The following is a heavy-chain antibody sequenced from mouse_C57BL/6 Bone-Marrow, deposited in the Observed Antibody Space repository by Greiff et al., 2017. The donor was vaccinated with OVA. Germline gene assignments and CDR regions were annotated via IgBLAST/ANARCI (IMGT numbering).Heavy chain of an antibody. D-gene: IGHD3-2*02. CDR1: GYTFTSYW. CDR3: ARETAQATAWFAD. V-gene: IGHV1-69*01. Sequence: QVQLQQPGAELVMPGASVKLSCKASGYTFTSYWMHWVKQRPGQGLEWIGAIDPSDSYNNYNQKFKGKSTLTVDKSASTAYMQLSSLTSEDSAVYYCARETAQATAWFADWGQGTLVTVSA. CDR2: IDPSDSYN. J-gene: IGHJ3*01.